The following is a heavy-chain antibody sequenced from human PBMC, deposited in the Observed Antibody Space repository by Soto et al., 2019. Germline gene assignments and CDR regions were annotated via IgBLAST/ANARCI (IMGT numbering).Heavy chain of an antibody. J-gene: IGHJ4*02. CDR3: AWEPYGDSQYFDY. CDR1: GFTFKSLS. D-gene: IGHD2-21*02. Sequence: QVQLVESGGDMVQAGTSLRLSCTGSGFTFKSLSLHWVRQGPDKGLEWVAVVSFDGKVTYYADSVKGRFTVSRDNSKNTIYLQANSLRAEDTAVYYCAWEPYGDSQYFDYWGQGTPVTVSS. CDR2: VSFDGKVT. V-gene: IGHV3-30*04.